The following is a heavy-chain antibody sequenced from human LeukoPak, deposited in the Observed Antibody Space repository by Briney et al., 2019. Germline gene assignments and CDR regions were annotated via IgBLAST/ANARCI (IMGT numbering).Heavy chain of an antibody. Sequence: ASVKVSCKASGGTFSSYAISWVRQAPGQGLEWMGGIIPIFGTANYAQKFQGRVTITADESTSTAYMELSSLRSEDTAVYYCARAFFGVGHIRIPNWFDPWGQGTPVTVSS. CDR1: GGTFSSYA. CDR3: ARAFFGVGHIRIPNWFDP. D-gene: IGHD3-3*01. CDR2: IIPIFGTA. J-gene: IGHJ5*02. V-gene: IGHV1-69*13.